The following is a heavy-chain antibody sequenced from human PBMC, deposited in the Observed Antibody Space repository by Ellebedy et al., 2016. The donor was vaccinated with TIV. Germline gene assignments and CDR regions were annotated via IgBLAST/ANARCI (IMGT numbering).Heavy chain of an antibody. CDR2: ISSNGGST. J-gene: IGHJ4*02. Sequence: GESLKISXAASGFTFTNYAMSWVRQAPGKGLECVSGISSNGGSTYYADSVKGRFTISRDNSKNTLYLQMNSLRVEDTAVYYCAKTPGVSLRFDFWGQGTQVTVSS. D-gene: IGHD1-14*01. CDR3: AKTPGVSLRFDF. CDR1: GFTFTNYA. V-gene: IGHV3-23*01.